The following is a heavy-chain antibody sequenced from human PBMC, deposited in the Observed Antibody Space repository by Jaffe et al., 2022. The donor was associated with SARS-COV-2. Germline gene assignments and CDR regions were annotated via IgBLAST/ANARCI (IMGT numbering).Heavy chain of an antibody. D-gene: IGHD2-2*01. CDR1: GASISNYY. CDR3: ARSDYCSLTTCYYYY. J-gene: IGHJ4*02. V-gene: IGHV4-59*01. Sequence: QVQLQESGPGLVKPSETLSLICTVSGASISNYYWTWIRQPPGKGLEWIGNMHYSGSTNYNPSLKSRVTISVDTSKNQFSLNLSSVTAADTAIYYCARSDYCSLTTCYYYYWGQGTLVTVSS. CDR2: MHYSGST.